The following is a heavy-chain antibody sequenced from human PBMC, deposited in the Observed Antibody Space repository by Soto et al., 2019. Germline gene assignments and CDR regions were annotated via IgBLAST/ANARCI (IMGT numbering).Heavy chain of an antibody. V-gene: IGHV4-59*01. CDR2: IYNSGST. Sequence: SETLSLTCTVSGGSISSYYWSWIRQPPGKGLEWIGYIYNSGSTNYNPSLKSRVTISLDTSKNQFSLNLSSVTAADTAVYYCARVVPLMDYYFGMDVWGQGTTVTVSS. CDR3: ARVVPLMDYYFGMDV. J-gene: IGHJ6*02. D-gene: IGHD2-8*01. CDR1: GGSISSYY.